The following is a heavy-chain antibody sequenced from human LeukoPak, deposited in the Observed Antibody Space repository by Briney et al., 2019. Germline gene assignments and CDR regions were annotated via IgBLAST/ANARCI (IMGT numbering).Heavy chain of an antibody. J-gene: IGHJ4*02. CDR1: GGSFSSYY. V-gene: IGHV4-34*01. Sequence: SETLSLTCAVYGGSFSSYYWSWIRQPPGKGLEWIGEINHSGSTNYNPSLKGRVTISVDTSKNQFSLKLSSVTAADTAVYYCARVQNVWGSYRYRGNRSFDYWGQGTLVTVSS. CDR2: INHSGST. CDR3: ARVQNVWGSYRYRGNRSFDY. D-gene: IGHD3-16*02.